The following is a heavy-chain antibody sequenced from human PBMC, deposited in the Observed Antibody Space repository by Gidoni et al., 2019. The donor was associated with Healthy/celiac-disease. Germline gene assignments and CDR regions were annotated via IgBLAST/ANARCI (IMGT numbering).Heavy chain of an antibody. CDR3: AHRESIESGGWFDP. D-gene: IGHD3-16*01. CDR2: IYWDDDK. CDR1: GFSLRTSGVG. V-gene: IGHV2-5*02. Sequence: QITLKESGPTLVKPTQTLTLTCPFSGFSLRTSGVGVGWIRQPPGKALEWLALIYWDDDKRYSPSLKSRLTITKDTSKNQVVLTMTNMDPVDTATYYCAHRESIESGGWFDPWGQGTLVTVSS. J-gene: IGHJ5*02.